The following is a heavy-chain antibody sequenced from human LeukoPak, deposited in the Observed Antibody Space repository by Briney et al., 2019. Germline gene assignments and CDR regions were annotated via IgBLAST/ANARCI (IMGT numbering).Heavy chain of an antibody. CDR2: IYYSGST. V-gene: IGHV4-39*01. CDR3: ARLQQWLGPGYFDY. Sequence: NPSETLSLTCTVSGGSISSSSYYWGWIRQPPGKGLEWIGSIYYSGSTYYNPSLKSRVTISVDTSKNQFSLKLSSVTAADTAVYYCARLQQWLGPGYFDYWGQGTLVTVSS. D-gene: IGHD6-19*01. CDR1: GGSISSSSYY. J-gene: IGHJ4*02.